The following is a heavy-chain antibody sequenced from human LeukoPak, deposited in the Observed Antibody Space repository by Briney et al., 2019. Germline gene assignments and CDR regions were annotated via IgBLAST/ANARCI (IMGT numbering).Heavy chain of an antibody. CDR2: IRYDGSNK. CDR3: AKDRMTTGSSVWFDP. Sequence: PGGSLRLSCAASGFTFSSYGMHWVRQAPGKGLEWVAFIRYDGSNKYYADSVKGRFTISRDNSKNTLYLQMNSLRAEDTAVYYCAKDRMTTGSSVWFDPWGQGTLVTVSS. J-gene: IGHJ5*02. CDR1: GFTFSSYG. V-gene: IGHV3-30*02. D-gene: IGHD4-11*01.